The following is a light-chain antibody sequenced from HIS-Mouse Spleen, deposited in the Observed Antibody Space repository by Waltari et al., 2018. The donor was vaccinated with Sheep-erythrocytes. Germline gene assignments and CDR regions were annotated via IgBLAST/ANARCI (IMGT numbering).Light chain of an antibody. V-gene: IGKV1-39*01. CDR3: QQSYSTPPT. CDR2: AAS. Sequence: DIQMTQSPSSLSASVRDKVTIPCRARQSISRYLNWYQQKPGKAPKLMIYAASSLQSGVPSRFSGSGSGTDFTLTISSLQPEDFATYYCQQSYSTPPTFGGGTKVEIK. J-gene: IGKJ4*01. CDR1: QSISRY.